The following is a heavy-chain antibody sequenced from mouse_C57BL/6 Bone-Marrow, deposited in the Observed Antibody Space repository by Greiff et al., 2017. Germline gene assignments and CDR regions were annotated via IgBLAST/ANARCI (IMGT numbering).Heavy chain of an antibody. CDR2: ISSGGSYT. D-gene: IGHD1-1*01. Sequence: EVKLMESGGDLVKPGGSLKLSCAASGFTFSSYGMSWVRQTPDKRLEWVATISSGGSYTYYPDSVKGRFTITRDNAKNTLYLQISSLKSEDTAVYYCARQCDGSGTWFAYWGQGTLVTVSA. CDR1: GFTFSSYG. V-gene: IGHV5-6*01. J-gene: IGHJ3*01. CDR3: ARQCDGSGTWFAY.